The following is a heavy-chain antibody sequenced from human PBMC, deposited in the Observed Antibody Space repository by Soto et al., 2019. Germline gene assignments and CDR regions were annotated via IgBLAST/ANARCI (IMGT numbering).Heavy chain of an antibody. Sequence: GALRLSCAASGFTFSSYAMSSVRQAPGKGLEWVSAISGSGGSTYYADSVKGRFTISRDNSKNTLYLQMNSLRAEDTAVYYCAKGNYGFPFDYWGQGTLVTVSS. CDR1: GFTFSSYA. J-gene: IGHJ4*02. D-gene: IGHD3-10*01. CDR3: AKGNYGFPFDY. CDR2: ISGSGGST. V-gene: IGHV3-23*01.